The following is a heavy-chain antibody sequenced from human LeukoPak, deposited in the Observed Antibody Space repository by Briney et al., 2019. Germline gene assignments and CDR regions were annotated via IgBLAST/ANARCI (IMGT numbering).Heavy chain of an antibody. CDR1: GFTFSNYA. CDR2: ISDDGSRQ. D-gene: IGHD1-26*01. Sequence: PGGSLRLSCAATGFTFSNYAIHWGRQAPGKGLEWVAFISDDGSRQHYADSVKGRFTISRDNSKNTLNLQMNSLRAEDTAVYYCAKDLSVVGAHDSFDVWGQGTMVTVSS. V-gene: IGHV3-30-3*01. CDR3: AKDLSVVGAHDSFDV. J-gene: IGHJ3*01.